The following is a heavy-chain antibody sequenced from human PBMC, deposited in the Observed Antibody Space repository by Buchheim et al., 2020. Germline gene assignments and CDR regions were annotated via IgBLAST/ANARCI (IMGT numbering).Heavy chain of an antibody. J-gene: IGHJ6*02. V-gene: IGHV3-30*18. CDR1: GFTFSSYG. CDR2: ISYDGSNK. D-gene: IGHD3-3*01. CDR3: AKVNIPYYYYGMDV. Sequence: VQLLESGGGLVQPGGSLRLSCAASGFTFSSYGMHWVRQAPGKGLEWVAVISYDGSNKYYADSVKGRFTISRDNSKNTLYLQMNSLRAEDTAVYYCAKVNIPYYYYGMDVWGQGTT.